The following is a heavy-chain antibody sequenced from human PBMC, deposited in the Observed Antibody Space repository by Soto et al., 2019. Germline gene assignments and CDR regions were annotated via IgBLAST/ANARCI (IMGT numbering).Heavy chain of an antibody. CDR2: IYYSGST. D-gene: IGHD4-17*01. CDR3: ARALGDHFDY. Sequence: SETLSLTCTVSGGSISSYYWSWIRQPPGKGLEWIGYIYYSGSTNYNPSLKSRVTISVDTSKNQFSLKLSSVTAADTAVYYCARALGDHFDYWGQGTLVTVSS. V-gene: IGHV4-59*01. J-gene: IGHJ4*02. CDR1: GGSISSYY.